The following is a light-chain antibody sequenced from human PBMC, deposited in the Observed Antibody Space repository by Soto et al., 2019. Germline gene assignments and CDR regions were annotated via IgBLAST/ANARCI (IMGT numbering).Light chain of an antibody. CDR3: SSYTSSSTLYV. Sequence: QSALTQPASVSGSPGQSITISCTGTSSDVGGYNYVSWYQQYPGKAPKLMIYDVSNRPSGISNRFSGSKSGNTASLTISGLQDEDEADYYCSSYTSSSTLYVFGTGIQLTVL. V-gene: IGLV2-14*01. CDR1: SSDVGGYNY. CDR2: DVS. J-gene: IGLJ1*01.